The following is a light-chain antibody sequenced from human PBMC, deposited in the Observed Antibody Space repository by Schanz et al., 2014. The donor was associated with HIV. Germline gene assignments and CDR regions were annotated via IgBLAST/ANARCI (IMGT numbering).Light chain of an antibody. CDR1: SSDVGGYKY. CDR2: EVN. CDR3: SSYAGSNTFL. J-gene: IGLJ2*01. V-gene: IGLV2-14*01. Sequence: QSALTQPASVSGSPGQSVTISCTGTSSDVGGYKYVSWYQQHPGKAPKLMIYEVNQRPSGVSNRFSGSKSGNTASLTISGLQAEDEADYYCSSYAGSNTFLFGGGTKVTVL.